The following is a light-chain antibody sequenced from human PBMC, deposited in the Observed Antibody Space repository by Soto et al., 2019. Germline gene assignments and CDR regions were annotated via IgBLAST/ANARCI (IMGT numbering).Light chain of an antibody. CDR2: EVT. J-gene: IGLJ2*01. CDR1: SRDIGGYNY. Sequence: QSVLTQPPSASGSPGRSVTISCTGSSRDIGGYNYVSWYQQHPGKAPKLMIYEVTERPSGVPDRFSGSKSGNTASLTVSGLQPDDEADYFCSSYAGSNVIFGGGTQLTVL. CDR3: SSYAGSNVI. V-gene: IGLV2-8*01.